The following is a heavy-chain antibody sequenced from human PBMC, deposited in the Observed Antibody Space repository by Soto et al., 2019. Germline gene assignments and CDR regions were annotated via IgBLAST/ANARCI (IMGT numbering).Heavy chain of an antibody. V-gene: IGHV4-39*01. CDR3: ARLVFGGRIGY. Sequence: QLQLHESGPGVVRPSETLSLTCTVSGDSISGSSYYWGWIRQPPGKGLEWIGNIYYSGSTYYNPSLKSRVTISVDTSKNQFSLKLTSVTAADTAVYYCARLVFGGRIGYWGQGTLVTVSS. J-gene: IGHJ4*02. CDR2: IYYSGST. CDR1: GDSISGSSYY. D-gene: IGHD1-26*01.